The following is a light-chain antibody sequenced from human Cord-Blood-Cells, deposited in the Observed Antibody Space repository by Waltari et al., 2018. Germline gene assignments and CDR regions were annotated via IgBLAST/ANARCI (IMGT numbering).Light chain of an antibody. CDR1: SGINVGTNR. Sequence: QAVLTQPSSLSASPGASASLTCTLRSGINVGTNRIYWYQQKPGSPPQYLLRYKSDSDKQQGAGVPSRFSGSKVASANAGILLISGLQSEDEADYYCMIWHSSAVVFGGGTKLTVL. CDR3: MIWHSSAVV. CDR2: YKSDSDK. J-gene: IGLJ2*01. V-gene: IGLV5-45*02.